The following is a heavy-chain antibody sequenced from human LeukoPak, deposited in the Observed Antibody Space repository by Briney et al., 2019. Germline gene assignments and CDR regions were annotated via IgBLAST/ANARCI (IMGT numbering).Heavy chain of an antibody. CDR1: GFTFSSYA. Sequence: GRSLRLSCAAAGFTFSSYAMHWVRQAPGKGLEWVAVISYDGSNKYYADSVKGRFTISRDNSKNTLYLQMNSLRAEDTAVYYCARNRPSFDTAMVVRVHYYYGMDVWGQGTTVTVSS. D-gene: IGHD5-18*01. V-gene: IGHV3-30*04. J-gene: IGHJ6*02. CDR3: ARNRPSFDTAMVVRVHYYYGMDV. CDR2: ISYDGSNK.